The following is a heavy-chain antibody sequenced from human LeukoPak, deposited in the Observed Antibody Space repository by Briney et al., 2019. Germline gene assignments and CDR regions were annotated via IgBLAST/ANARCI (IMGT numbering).Heavy chain of an antibody. CDR2: IYSGDST. D-gene: IGHD2-21*02. J-gene: IGHJ4*02. Sequence: GGSLRLSCAASGFTVNNNYMNWVRQAPGKGLEWVSLIYSGDSTYYADSVKGRFIISRDNSKNTLYLQMNSLRAEDTAVYYCAREVATGFSCFDYWGQGTLVTASS. CDR1: GFTVNNNY. CDR3: AREVATGFSCFDY. V-gene: IGHV3-53*01.